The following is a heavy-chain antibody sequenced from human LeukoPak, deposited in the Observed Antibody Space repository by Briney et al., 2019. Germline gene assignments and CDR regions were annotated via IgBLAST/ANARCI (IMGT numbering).Heavy chain of an antibody. J-gene: IGHJ4*02. V-gene: IGHV4-59*01. CDR3: ARSDNYYDSSGYLDY. CDR2: IYYSGST. D-gene: IGHD3-22*01. CDR1: GGSISSYY. Sequence: SETLSLTCTVSGGSISSYYWSWIRQPPGKGLEWIGYIYYSGSTNYNPFLKSRVTISVDTSKNQFSLKLSSVTAADTAVYYCARSDNYYDSSGYLDYWGQGTLVTVSS.